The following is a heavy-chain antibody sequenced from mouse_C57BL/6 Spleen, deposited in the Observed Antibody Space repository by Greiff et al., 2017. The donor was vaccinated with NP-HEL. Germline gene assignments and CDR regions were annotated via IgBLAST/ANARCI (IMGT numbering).Heavy chain of an antibody. Sequence: EVKVVESGGGLVKPGGSLKLSCAASGFTFSSYAMSWVRQTPEKRLEWVATISDGGSYTYYPDNVKGRFTISRDNAKNNLYLQMSHLKSEDTAMYYCARDSHYGSSPYWYFDVWGTGTTVTVSS. V-gene: IGHV5-4*01. CDR3: ARDSHYGSSPYWYFDV. D-gene: IGHD1-1*01. J-gene: IGHJ1*03. CDR1: GFTFSSYA. CDR2: ISDGGSYT.